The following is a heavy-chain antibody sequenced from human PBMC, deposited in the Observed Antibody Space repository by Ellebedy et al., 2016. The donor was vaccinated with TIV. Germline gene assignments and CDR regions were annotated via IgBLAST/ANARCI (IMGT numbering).Heavy chain of an antibody. J-gene: IGHJ6*02. CDR2: IIPIFGTA. D-gene: IGHD2-15*01. CDR1: GGTFSSYA. Sequence: AASVKVSCKASGGTFSSYAISWVRQAPGQGLEWMGGIIPIFGTANYAQKFQGRVTITADESTSTAYMELSSLRSEDTAVYYCARGFPVVAARDYYYYGMDVWGQGTTVTVSS. CDR3: ARGFPVVAARDYYYYGMDV. V-gene: IGHV1-69*13.